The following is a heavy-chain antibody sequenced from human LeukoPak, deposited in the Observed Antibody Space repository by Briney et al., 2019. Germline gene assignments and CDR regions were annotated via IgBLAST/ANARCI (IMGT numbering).Heavy chain of an antibody. CDR1: GFTFDDYA. CDR2: ISWNSDTI. Sequence: GRSLRLSCAVSGFTFDDYAMHWVRLVPGKGLEWVSGISWNSDTIGYGDSVKGRFTISRDNAKNSLYLQMNSLRAEDTAVYYCARDPYSGTYGDTYYYYMDVWGKGTTVTISS. V-gene: IGHV3-9*01. CDR3: ARDPYSGTYGDTYYYYMDV. D-gene: IGHD1-26*01. J-gene: IGHJ6*03.